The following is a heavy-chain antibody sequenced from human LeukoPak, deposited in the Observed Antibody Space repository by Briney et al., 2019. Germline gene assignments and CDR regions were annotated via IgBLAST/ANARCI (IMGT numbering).Heavy chain of an antibody. CDR2: IDTDGSTT. J-gene: IGHJ4*02. V-gene: IGHV3-74*01. CDR1: GFTFSNSL. Sequence: GGCLRLSCAASGFTFSNSLMHWVRQVAGKGLVWVARIDTDGSTTHHADSVKGRFTISRDNAENTLYLQMNILRADDTAVYYCARDRDGYNYWGQGTLVTVSS. D-gene: IGHD5-24*01. CDR3: ARDRDGYNY.